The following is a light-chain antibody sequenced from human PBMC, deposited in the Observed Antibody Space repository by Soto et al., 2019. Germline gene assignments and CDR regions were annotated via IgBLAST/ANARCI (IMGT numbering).Light chain of an antibody. V-gene: IGLV2-14*01. CDR2: EVS. Sequence: QSALTQPASVSGSPGQSITISCTGTSSDVGGYNYVSWYQQYPGKAPKLMIYEVSNRPSRVSNRFSGSKSGNTASLTISGLQAEDEADYYCSSYTRSSTSYVFGTGTKVTVL. CDR1: SSDVGGYNY. J-gene: IGLJ1*01. CDR3: SSYTRSSTSYV.